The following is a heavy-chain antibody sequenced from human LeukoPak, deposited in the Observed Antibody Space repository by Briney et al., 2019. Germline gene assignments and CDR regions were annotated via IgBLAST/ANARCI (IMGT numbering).Heavy chain of an antibody. CDR2: IIPIFGTA. D-gene: IGHD3-22*01. J-gene: IGHJ1*01. Sequence: ASVKVSCKASGGTFSSYAISWVRQAPGQGLEWMGGIIPIFGTANYAQKFQGRVTITTDESTSTAYMELSSLRSEDTAVYYCARGANYYDSSGYYPVPEYFQHWGQGTLATVSS. CDR1: GGTFSSYA. CDR3: ARGANYYDSSGYYPVPEYFQH. V-gene: IGHV1-69*05.